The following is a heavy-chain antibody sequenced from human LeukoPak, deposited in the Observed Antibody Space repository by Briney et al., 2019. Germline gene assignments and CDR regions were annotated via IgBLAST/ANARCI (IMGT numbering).Heavy chain of an antibody. CDR2: ISERGGST. CDR3: AKRGVVIRGILVIGYHQEAFLYDF. Sequence: GGSLRLSCMVSGISLSNYAMTWVRQPPGKGLEWVAYISERGGSTTYADSVKGRFTISRDTSLNTLYLQMNNLRGEDTAVYFCAKRGVVIRGILVIGYHQEAFLYDFWGQGVPVTVSS. V-gene: IGHV3-23*01. CDR1: GISLSNYA. D-gene: IGHD2/OR15-2a*01. J-gene: IGHJ4*02.